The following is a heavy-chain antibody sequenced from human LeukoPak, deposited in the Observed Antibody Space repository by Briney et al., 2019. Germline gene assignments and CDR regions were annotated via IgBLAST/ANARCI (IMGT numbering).Heavy chain of an antibody. CDR2: IIPILGIA. J-gene: IGHJ4*02. D-gene: IGHD3-9*01. V-gene: IGHV1-69*04. CDR3: ARDIDYDILTGYPAGSY. CDR1: GGTFSSYA. Sequence: SVKVSCKASGGTFSSYAISWVRQAPGQGLEWMGRIIPILGIANYAQKFQGRVTITADKSTSTAYMELRSLRSDDTAVYYCARDIDYDILTGYPAGSYWGQGTLVTVSS.